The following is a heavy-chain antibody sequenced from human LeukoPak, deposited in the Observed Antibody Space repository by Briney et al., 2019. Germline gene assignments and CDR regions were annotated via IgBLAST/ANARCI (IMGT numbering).Heavy chain of an antibody. Sequence: GGSLTLSCKASGCNFGNYWMLWVRLDPGKALVWVSRINSDGSSTSYADSVKGRFTIPRDNAKNTLYLQMNSLRAEDTAVYYCARAVVGEHDTAMVAFDIWGHGTMVTVSS. CDR2: INSDGSST. J-gene: IGHJ3*02. V-gene: IGHV3-74*01. CDR1: GCNFGNYW. D-gene: IGHD5-18*01. CDR3: ARAVVGEHDTAMVAFDI.